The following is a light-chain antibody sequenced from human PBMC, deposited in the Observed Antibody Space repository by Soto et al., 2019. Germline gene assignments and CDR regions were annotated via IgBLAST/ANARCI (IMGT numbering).Light chain of an antibody. CDR2: GNK. CDR1: GSNIGPTYD. Sequence: QSVLTQPPSVSGAPRQRVTISCTGSGSNIGPTYDVHWYQQLPGTAPKLLIYGNKNRPSGVPDRFSGSKSGTSASLAISGLQSEDEADYYCAAWDDSLKGVFGTGTKVTVL. CDR3: AAWDDSLKGV. J-gene: IGLJ1*01. V-gene: IGLV1-40*01.